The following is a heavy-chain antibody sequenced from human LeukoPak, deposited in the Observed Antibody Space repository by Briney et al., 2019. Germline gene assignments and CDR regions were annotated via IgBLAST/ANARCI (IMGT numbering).Heavy chain of an antibody. CDR2: IAYDGGNK. CDR1: GFTFSSYA. V-gene: IGHV3-30*04. Sequence: GGSLRLSCAASGFTFSSYAIHWVRQAPGKGREWVAVIAYDGGNKYYADSVKGRFTISRDNSKNTLFLQMNSLRAEDTAVYYCARDSSPWYYYDRSGSNGFDPWGQGTLVTVSS. D-gene: IGHD3-22*01. J-gene: IGHJ5*02. CDR3: ARDSSPWYYYDRSGSNGFDP.